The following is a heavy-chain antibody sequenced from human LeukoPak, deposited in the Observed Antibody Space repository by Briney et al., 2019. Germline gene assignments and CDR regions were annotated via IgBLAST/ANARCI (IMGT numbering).Heavy chain of an antibody. V-gene: IGHV4-59*08. J-gene: IGHJ4*02. D-gene: IGHD3-10*01. CDR3: ARSRGFGELSSFDY. CDR1: GGSISSYY. Sequence: SETLSLTCTVSGGSISSYYWGWIRQPPGKGLEWIGNIYHSGSTYYNPSLKSRVTISVDTSKNQFSLKLSSVTAADTAVYYCARSRGFGELSSFDYWGQGTLVTVSS. CDR2: IYHSGST.